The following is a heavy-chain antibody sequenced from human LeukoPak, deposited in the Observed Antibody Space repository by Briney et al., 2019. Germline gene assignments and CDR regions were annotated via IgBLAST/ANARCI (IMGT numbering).Heavy chain of an antibody. CDR1: GFTFDDYA. Sequence: GGSLRLSCAASGFTFDDYAIHWDRQAPGKGLESVSLISGDGGSTNYADSVKGRFTISRDNSKKSLYLQMNSLRTEDTALYYCARSLPDYFDYWGQGTLVTVSS. V-gene: IGHV3-43*02. J-gene: IGHJ4*02. CDR3: ARSLPDYFDY. CDR2: ISGDGGST.